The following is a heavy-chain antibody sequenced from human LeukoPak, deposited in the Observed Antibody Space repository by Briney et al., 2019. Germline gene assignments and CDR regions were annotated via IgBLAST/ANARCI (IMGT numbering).Heavy chain of an antibody. CDR3: ARDQGISSDLDAFDI. CDR2: ISTYNGNT. V-gene: IGHV1-18*01. CDR1: GYTFSSYG. J-gene: IGHJ3*02. D-gene: IGHD3-10*01. Sequence: ASVKVSCKASGYTFSSYGISWVRQAPGQGLEWMGWISTYNGNTDYAQKLQGRVTMTTDTSTSTAYMELRSLRSDDTAVYYCARDQGISSDLDAFDIWGQGTMVTVSS.